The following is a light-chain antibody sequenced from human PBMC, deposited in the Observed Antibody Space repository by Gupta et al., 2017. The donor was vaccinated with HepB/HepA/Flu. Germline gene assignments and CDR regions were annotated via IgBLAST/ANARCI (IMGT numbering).Light chain of an antibody. CDR1: QSIRSY. V-gene: IGKV1-39*01. Sequence: DIQMTQSPSSLSAPVGDRVTITCRASQSIRSYLNWYKQKPGKAPKLLIYAAPSLQSGVPSRFSGSGYGTDFTLTISSRQPEDFATYYCQQSDSNLLFTFGHGTKVDIK. J-gene: IGKJ3*01. CDR2: AAP. CDR3: QQSDSNLLFT.